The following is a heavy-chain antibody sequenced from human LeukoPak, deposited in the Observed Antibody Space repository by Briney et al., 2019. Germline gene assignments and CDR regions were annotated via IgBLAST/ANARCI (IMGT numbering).Heavy chain of an antibody. Sequence: SETLSLACTVSGVSISSGGYYRSWIRQHPGKGLEWIGYIYYSGSTYYNPSLKSRVTISVDTSKNQFSLKLSSVTAADTAVYYCARVETYYYDSSGYYYSRNFDYWGQGTLVTVSS. D-gene: IGHD3-22*01. CDR1: GVSISSGGYY. CDR2: IYYSGST. J-gene: IGHJ4*02. V-gene: IGHV4-31*03. CDR3: ARVETYYYDSSGYYYSRNFDY.